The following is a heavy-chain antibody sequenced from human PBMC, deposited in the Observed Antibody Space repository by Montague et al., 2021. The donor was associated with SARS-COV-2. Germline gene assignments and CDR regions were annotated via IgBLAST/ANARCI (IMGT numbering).Heavy chain of an antibody. CDR1: GFSLNTPEVA. V-gene: IGHV2-5*05. CDR3: AHRFAGFFDY. CDR2: IYGXDEK. J-gene: IGHJ4*02. Sequence: PALVKPTQTLTLTCTFSGFSLNTPEVAVGWIRQPPGKALGWLALIYGXDEKRYGPSLQSRLTITRDTSKSQVVLTMTNMDPVDTATYFCAHRFAGFFDYWGQGILVTVSS.